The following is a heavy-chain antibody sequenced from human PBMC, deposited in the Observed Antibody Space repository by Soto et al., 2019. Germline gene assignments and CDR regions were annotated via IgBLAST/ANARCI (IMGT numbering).Heavy chain of an antibody. D-gene: IGHD2-15*01. J-gene: IGHJ4*02. CDR3: ARRYCSGGSCYSVAFDY. V-gene: IGHV4-39*01. CDR1: GGSISSSSYY. Sequence: QLQLQESGPGLVKPSETLSLTCTVSGGSISSSSYYWGWIRQPPVKGVEWFGCFYSSGRTYYNPSLKSRVTISVDTSKNQFSLKLSSVTAADTAVYYCARRYCSGGSCYSVAFDYWGQGTLVTVSS. CDR2: FYSSGRT.